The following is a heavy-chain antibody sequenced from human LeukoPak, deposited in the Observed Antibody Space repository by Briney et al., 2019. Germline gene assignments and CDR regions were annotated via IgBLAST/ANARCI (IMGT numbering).Heavy chain of an antibody. D-gene: IGHD6-19*01. CDR3: ARDPEAVAGTRGAYYYYGMDV. CDR1: GFTFSSYA. J-gene: IGHJ6*02. V-gene: IGHV3-30-3*01. CDR2: ISYDGSNK. Sequence: GRSLRLSCAASGFTFSSYAMHWVRQAPGKGLEWVAVISYDGSNKYYADSVKGRFTISRDNSKNTLYLQMNSLRAEDTAVYYCARDPEAVAGTRGAYYYYGMDVWGQGTLVTVSS.